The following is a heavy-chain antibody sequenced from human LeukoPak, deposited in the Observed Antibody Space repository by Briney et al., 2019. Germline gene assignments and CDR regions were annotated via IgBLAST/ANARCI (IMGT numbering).Heavy chain of an antibody. Sequence: SETLSLTCTVSGGSMSSGSYYWSWIRQPAGKELEWIGRFYSGSTHYNPSLRSRVTISVDTSKNQFSLKLSSVTAADTAVYYCASRKPSSGWFDYWGQGTLVTVSS. CDR1: GGSMSSGSYY. J-gene: IGHJ4*02. V-gene: IGHV4-61*02. D-gene: IGHD6-19*01. CDR3: ASRKPSSGWFDY. CDR2: FYSGST.